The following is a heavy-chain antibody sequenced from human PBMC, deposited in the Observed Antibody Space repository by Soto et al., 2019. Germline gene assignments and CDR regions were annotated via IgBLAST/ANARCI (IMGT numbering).Heavy chain of an antibody. CDR3: ARRTVDTATYYYYGVDV. Sequence: ASVKVTCKASGYTFTGYGISWVRQAPGQGLEWMGWISAYNGNTNYAQKLQGRVTMTTDASTSTAYMELRSLRSDDTAVYYCARRTVDTATYYYYGVDVWGQGTTVTVSS. J-gene: IGHJ6*02. CDR2: ISAYNGNT. CDR1: GYTFTGYG. D-gene: IGHD5-18*01. V-gene: IGHV1-18*01.